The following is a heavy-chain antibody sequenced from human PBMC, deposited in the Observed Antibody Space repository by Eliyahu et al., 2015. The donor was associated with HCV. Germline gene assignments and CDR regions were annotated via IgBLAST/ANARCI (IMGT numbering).Heavy chain of an antibody. CDR1: GYTFTTFK. CDR3: ARGRDDRGRDV. D-gene: IGHD1-26*01. V-gene: IGHV1-46*04. Sequence: QVQLVQSGAEVKKPGASVKVSCKASGYTFTTFKIHWVRQAPGQGLEWMGIINPSGGSTRYAQKLQGRVTMTRDTSTSTVYMELSSLRSEDTAMYYCARGRDDRGRDVWGQGTLVTVSA. J-gene: IGHJ4*02. CDR2: INPSGGST.